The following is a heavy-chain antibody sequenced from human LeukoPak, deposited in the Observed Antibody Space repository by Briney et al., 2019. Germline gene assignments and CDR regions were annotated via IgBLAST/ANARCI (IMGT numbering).Heavy chain of an antibody. J-gene: IGHJ6*02. CDR1: GFTFSSYE. CDR3: ARDFWTMVRGVLGRPSRVRYGMDV. Sequence: GGSLRLSCAASGFTFSSYEMNWVRQAPGKGLEWVSYISSSGSPIYYADSVKGRFTVSRDNAKNSLYLQMTSLSAEDMAVYYCARDFWTMVRGVLGRPSRVRYGMDVWGQGTTVTVSS. V-gene: IGHV3-48*03. CDR2: ISSSGSPI. D-gene: IGHD3-10*01.